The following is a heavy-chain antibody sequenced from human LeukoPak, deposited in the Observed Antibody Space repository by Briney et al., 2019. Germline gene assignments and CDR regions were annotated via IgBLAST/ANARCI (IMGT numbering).Heavy chain of an antibody. CDR2: ISSSSSYI. Sequence: PGGSLRLSCAASGFTFSSYGMNWVRQAPGKALEWVSSISSSSSYIYYADSVKGRFTISRDNAKNSLYLQMNSLKAEDTAVYYCAREWELAAFDIWGQRTMVTVSS. CDR1: GFTFSSYG. J-gene: IGHJ3*02. CDR3: AREWELAAFDI. V-gene: IGHV3-21*01. D-gene: IGHD1-26*01.